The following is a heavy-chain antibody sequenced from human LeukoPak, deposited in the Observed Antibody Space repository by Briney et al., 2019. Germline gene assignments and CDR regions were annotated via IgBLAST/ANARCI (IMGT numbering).Heavy chain of an antibody. CDR3: ARDGTSTDDY. CDR2: ISGNNDNP. V-gene: IGHV1-18*01. D-gene: IGHD2-2*01. J-gene: IGHJ4*02. Sequence: ASVKVSCKTSGYTFSNFGINWVRQAPGQGLEWMGWISGNNDNPNYGQKFQGRFTVTTDSSTSTAYMELRNQRFDDTAVYYCARDGTSTDDYWGQGTLVTVSS. CDR1: GYTFSNFG.